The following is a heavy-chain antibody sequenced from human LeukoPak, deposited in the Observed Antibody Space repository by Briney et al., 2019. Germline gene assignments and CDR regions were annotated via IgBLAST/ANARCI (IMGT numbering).Heavy chain of an antibody. J-gene: IGHJ4*02. CDR1: GGSFSGYY. CDR3: ARGPQEDYVWGSYRLFDY. Sequence: SETLSLTCAVYGGSFSGYYWSWIRQPPGKGLEWIGEINHSGSTNYNPSLKSRVTISVDTSKNQFSLKLCSVTAADTAVYYCARGPQEDYVWGSYRLFDYWGQGTLVTVSS. CDR2: INHSGST. V-gene: IGHV4-34*01. D-gene: IGHD3-16*02.